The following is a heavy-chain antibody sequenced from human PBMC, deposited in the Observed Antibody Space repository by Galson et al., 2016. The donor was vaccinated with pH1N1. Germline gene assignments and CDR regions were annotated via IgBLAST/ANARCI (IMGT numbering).Heavy chain of an antibody. CDR2: IYPGDSDT. J-gene: IGHJ4*02. CDR3: ARRSAVAGVDY. Sequence: QSGAEVKKPGESLKISCQGSGYSFSSHWIGWVRQMPGKGLEWMGIIYPGDSDTEYSPSFQGQVTFSADKSINTAYLQWSSLKASDTAMYFCARRSAVAGVDYWGQGTLVTVSS. D-gene: IGHD6-19*01. CDR1: GYSFSSHW. V-gene: IGHV5-51*01.